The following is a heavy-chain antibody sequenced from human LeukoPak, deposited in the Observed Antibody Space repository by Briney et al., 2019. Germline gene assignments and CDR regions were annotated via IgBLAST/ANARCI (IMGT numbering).Heavy chain of an antibody. CDR2: ISSSSNYI. D-gene: IGHD2-15*01. J-gene: IGHJ5*02. V-gene: IGHV3-21*04. CDR3: ARGGPTTYCSGGSCYSYWFDP. Sequence: PGGSLRLSCAASGFTFSSYSMNWVRQAPGKGLEWVSSISSSSNYIYYADSVKGRFTMSRDNAKNSLYLQMNSLRGEDTAVYYCARGGPTTYCSGGSCYSYWFDPWGQGTLVTVSS. CDR1: GFTFSSYS.